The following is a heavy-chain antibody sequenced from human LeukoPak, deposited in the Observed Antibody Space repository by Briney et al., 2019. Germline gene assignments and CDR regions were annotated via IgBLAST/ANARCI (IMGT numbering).Heavy chain of an antibody. D-gene: IGHD4-17*01. CDR1: GFTFDDYG. CDR3: AVTTVTTFFVPSDY. CDR2: INWNGGST. Sequence: PGGSLRLSCAASGFTFDDYGMSWVRQAPGKGLEWVSGINWNGGSTGYADSVTGRFTISRDNAKNSLYLQMNSLRAEDTALYYCAVTTVTTFFVPSDYWGQGTLVTVSS. J-gene: IGHJ4*02. V-gene: IGHV3-20*04.